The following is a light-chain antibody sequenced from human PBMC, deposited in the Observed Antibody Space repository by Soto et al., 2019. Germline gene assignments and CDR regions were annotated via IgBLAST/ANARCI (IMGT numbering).Light chain of an antibody. CDR3: QQSQSMPYT. J-gene: IGKJ2*01. CDR1: QNINMY. Sequence: DIQMTQSPSPLSASVGDRVTISCRASQNINMYLNWYQQIPGKAPKLLIFGASWLQSGVPSRFSGSGSGTDFTLTISSLQPEEFAIYYCQQSQSMPYTFGPGTKLDIK. CDR2: GAS. V-gene: IGKV1-39*01.